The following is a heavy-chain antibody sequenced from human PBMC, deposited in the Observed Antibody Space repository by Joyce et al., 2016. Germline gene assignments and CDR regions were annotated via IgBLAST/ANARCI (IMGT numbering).Heavy chain of an antibody. CDR2: LSSSSSCI. CDR3: ARSSYTNGIFDY. V-gene: IGHV3-21*01. Sequence: EVQLVESGGGLVKPGGSLRLSCAASGFTFSSYSMSWVRQAPGKGLEWVSSLSSSSSCIKYTDSVKCRFTISRDNAKNSLYLQMNSLRVEDTAVYYCARSSYTNGIFDYWGQGTLVTVSS. D-gene: IGHD2-8*01. J-gene: IGHJ4*02. CDR1: GFTFSSYS.